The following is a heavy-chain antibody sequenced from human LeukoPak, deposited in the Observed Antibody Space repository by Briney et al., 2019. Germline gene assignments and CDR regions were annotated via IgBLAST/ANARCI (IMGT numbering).Heavy chain of an antibody. V-gene: IGHV3-23*01. CDR2: ISSSGGST. J-gene: IGHJ4*02. D-gene: IGHD6-6*01. Sequence: GGSLRLSCAASGFTFTNYAMNWVRQAPGKGLEWVSAISSSGGSTYYADSVKGRFTISRDNSKNTLYLQMNSLRAEDTAVYYCAKRTIPSIAARPAGPFDYWGQGTLVTVSS. CDR3: AKRTIPSIAARPAGPFDY. CDR1: GFTFTNYA.